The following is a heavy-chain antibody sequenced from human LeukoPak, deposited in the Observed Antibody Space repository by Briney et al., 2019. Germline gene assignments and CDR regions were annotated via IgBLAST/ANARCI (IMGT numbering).Heavy chain of an antibody. CDR1: NASFGPYY. CDR3: ARETSLHIFDS. D-gene: IGHD2-21*01. J-gene: IGHJ4*02. Sequence: SETLSLTCDVYNASFGPYYWSWLRQSPGKGLEYIGEVNYRGDGNYNPSLDSRASISIDTSKKQFSLRLTSVTAADTAMYYCARETSLHIFDSWGQGTLVTVSS. V-gene: IGHV4-34*01. CDR2: VNYRGDG.